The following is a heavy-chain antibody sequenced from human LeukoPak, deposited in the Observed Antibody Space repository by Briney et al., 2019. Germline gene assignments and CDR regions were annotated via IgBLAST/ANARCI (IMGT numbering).Heavy chain of an antibody. V-gene: IGHV3-23*01. CDR3: AKDPGRYFDWLLELDY. Sequence: PGGSLRLSCAASGFTFSSYAMSWVRQAPGKELEWVSAISGSGGSTYYADSVKGRFTISRDNSKNTLYLQMNSLRAEDTAVYYCAKDPGRYFDWLLELDYWGQGTLVTVSS. CDR2: ISGSGGST. D-gene: IGHD3-9*01. J-gene: IGHJ4*02. CDR1: GFTFSSYA.